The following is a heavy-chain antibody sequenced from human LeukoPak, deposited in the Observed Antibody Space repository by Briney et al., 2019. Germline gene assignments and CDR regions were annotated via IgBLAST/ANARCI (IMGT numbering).Heavy chain of an antibody. J-gene: IGHJ3*02. CDR3: AKGLREYDSSGYHPDDGFDI. CDR1: GFTFSSYA. V-gene: IGHV3-30-3*01. CDR2: ISYDGSNK. D-gene: IGHD3-22*01. Sequence: GGSLRLSCAASGFTFSSYAMHWVRQAPGKGLEWVAVISYDGSNKYYADSVKGRFTISRDNSKNTLYLQMNSLRAEDTAVYYCAKGLREYDSSGYHPDDGFDIWGQGTMVTVSS.